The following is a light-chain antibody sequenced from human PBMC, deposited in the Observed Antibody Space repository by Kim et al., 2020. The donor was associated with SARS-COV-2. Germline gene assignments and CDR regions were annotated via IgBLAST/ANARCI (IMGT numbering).Light chain of an antibody. V-gene: IGKV3-20*01. CDR2: DAS. CDR1: QSVSSSY. J-gene: IGKJ1*01. Sequence: SPGERATRSCRASQSVSSSYLAWYQQKPGQAPRLLIYDASSRATGISDRFSGSGSGTDFTLTISRLEPEDFAVYYCQQYGNSPRTFGQGTKVDIK. CDR3: QQYGNSPRT.